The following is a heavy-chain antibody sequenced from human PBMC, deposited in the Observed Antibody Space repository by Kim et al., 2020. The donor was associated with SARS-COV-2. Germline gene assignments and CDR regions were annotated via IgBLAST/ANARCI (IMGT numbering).Heavy chain of an antibody. V-gene: IGHV3-21*01. D-gene: IGHD3-10*01. CDR3: AREEMVQGYMDV. Sequence: YAADAVKRRFTTSRDNAKNPLYLQMSSLRAEDTAVYYWAREEMVQGYMDVWGKGTTVTVSS. J-gene: IGHJ6*03.